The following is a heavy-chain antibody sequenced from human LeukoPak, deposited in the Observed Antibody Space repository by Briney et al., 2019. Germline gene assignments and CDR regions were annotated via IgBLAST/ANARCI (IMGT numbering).Heavy chain of an antibody. D-gene: IGHD3-10*01. J-gene: IGHJ6*02. CDR1: GFTFSSYA. CDR2: ISYDGSNK. CDR3: ARVARGVRGVIILYCYYGMDV. V-gene: IGHV3-30-3*01. Sequence: GGSLRLSCEASGFTFSSYAMHWVRQAPGKGLEWVAVISYDGSNKYYADSVKGRFTISRDNSKNTLYLQMNSLRAEDTAVYYCARVARGVRGVIILYCYYGMDVWGQGTTVTVSS.